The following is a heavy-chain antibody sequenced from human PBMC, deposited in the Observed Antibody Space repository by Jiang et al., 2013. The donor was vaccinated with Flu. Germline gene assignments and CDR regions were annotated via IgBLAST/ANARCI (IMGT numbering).Heavy chain of an antibody. CDR2: IDWDDDK. Sequence: KPTQTLTLTCTFSGFSLSTSGMCVSWIRQPPGKALEWLALIDWDDDKYYSTSLKTRLTISKDTSKNQVVLTMTNMDPVDTATYYCARMTPVTSWGDSDLYGMDVWGQGTTVTVSS. CDR3: ARMTPVTSWGDSDLYGMDV. D-gene: IGHD4-17*01. V-gene: IGHV2-70*01. J-gene: IGHJ6*02. CDR1: GFSLSTSGMC.